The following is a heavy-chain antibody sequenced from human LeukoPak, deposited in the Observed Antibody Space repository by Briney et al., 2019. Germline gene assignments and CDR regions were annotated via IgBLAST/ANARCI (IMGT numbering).Heavy chain of an antibody. Sequence: PGGSLRLSCAASGFTFSSSGMHWVRQAPGKGLEWVTFIRSDGSNKYYADSVKGRFTISRDNSKDTLYLQMNSLRAEDTAVYYCAKSERGNTYGSTDYWGQGTLVTVSS. J-gene: IGHJ4*02. CDR1: GFTFSSSG. V-gene: IGHV3-30*02. CDR2: IRSDGSNK. CDR3: AKSERGNTYGSTDY. D-gene: IGHD5-18*01.